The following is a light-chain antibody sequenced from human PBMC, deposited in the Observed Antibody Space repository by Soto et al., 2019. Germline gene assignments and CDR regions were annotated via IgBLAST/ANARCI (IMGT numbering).Light chain of an antibody. V-gene: IGKV3-11*01. CDR2: DAS. J-gene: IGKJ2*01. CDR3: QQRSNWPPT. CDR1: RSVSSY. Sequence: EIVLTQSPATLSLSPGERATLSCRASRSVSSYLAWYQQKPGQAPRLLIYDASNRATGIPARFSGSGSGTDFSLTISSLEPADFAVYYCQQRSNWPPTFGQGTKVEIK.